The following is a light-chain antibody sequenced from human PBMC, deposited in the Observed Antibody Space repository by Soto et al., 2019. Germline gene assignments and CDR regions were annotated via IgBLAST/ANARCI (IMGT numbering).Light chain of an antibody. J-gene: IGKJ5*01. V-gene: IGKV3-15*01. CDR3: QQYENWWLT. CDR2: TAT. CDR1: QSVRNN. Sequence: EVVMTQSPATLSVSPGERATLSCRASQSVRNNLAWYQQKPGQAPRLVIHTATTRASGIPARFSGSGSGTEFTLTVSSLHSEDFAIYYCQQYENWWLTFGQGTRLEIK.